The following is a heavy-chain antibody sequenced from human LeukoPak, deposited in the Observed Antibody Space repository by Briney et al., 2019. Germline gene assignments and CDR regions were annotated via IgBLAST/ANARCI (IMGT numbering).Heavy chain of an antibody. CDR2: IYYSGTT. Sequence: SETLSLTCTVSGGSISSYYWNWIRQPPGKGLEWIGHIYYSGTTSYNPSLKSRVTISVDTSKNQFSLKLSSVTAADTAVYYCARLPTIVVVPAARDGLDYWGQGTLVTVSS. V-gene: IGHV4-59*12. CDR1: GGSISSYY. D-gene: IGHD2-2*01. J-gene: IGHJ4*02. CDR3: ARLPTIVVVPAARDGLDY.